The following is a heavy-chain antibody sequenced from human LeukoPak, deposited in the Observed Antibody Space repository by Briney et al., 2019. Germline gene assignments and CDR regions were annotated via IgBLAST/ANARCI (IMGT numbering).Heavy chain of an antibody. CDR2: INSDGSST. V-gene: IGHV3-74*01. CDR3: ARGGSCSGGNCKYTRKEIDY. J-gene: IGHJ4*02. Sequence: GGSLRLSCAASGFTFSNYWMHWVRQAPGKGLVWVSRINSDGSSTTYADSVKGRFTISRDNAKNTLYLQMNSLRVEDTAIYYCARGGSCSGGNCKYTRKEIDYWGQGTLVTVSS. D-gene: IGHD2-15*01. CDR1: GFTFSNYW.